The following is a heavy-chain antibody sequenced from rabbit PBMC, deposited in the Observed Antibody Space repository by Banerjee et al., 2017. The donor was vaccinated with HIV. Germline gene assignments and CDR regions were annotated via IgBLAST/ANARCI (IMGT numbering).Heavy chain of an antibody. J-gene: IGHJ4*01. CDR1: GFDFSSNA. CDR3: ARGLAGVIGWNFDL. Sequence: QQQLEESGGGLVKPEGSLTLTCTASGFDFSSNAICWVRQAPGKGLEWIGCIVTGSGGAYYATWAKGRLTISKTSSTTVTLQMTSLTAADTATYFCARGLAGVIGWNFDLWGPGTLVTVS. V-gene: IGHV1S45*01. D-gene: IGHD4-1*01. CDR2: IVTGSGGA.